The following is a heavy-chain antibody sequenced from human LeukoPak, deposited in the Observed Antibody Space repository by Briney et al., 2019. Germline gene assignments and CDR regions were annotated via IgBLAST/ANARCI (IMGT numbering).Heavy chain of an antibody. D-gene: IGHD3-22*01. Sequence: GGSLRLSCAASGFTFSSYAMSWVRQAPGKGLEWVSAISGSGGSTYYADSVKGRFTISRDNSKNTLYLQMNSLRAEDTAVYYCARDPGYDSSGYYYGSTDYWGQGTLVTVSS. CDR1: GFTFSSYA. V-gene: IGHV3-23*01. CDR2: ISGSGGST. J-gene: IGHJ4*02. CDR3: ARDPGYDSSGYYYGSTDY.